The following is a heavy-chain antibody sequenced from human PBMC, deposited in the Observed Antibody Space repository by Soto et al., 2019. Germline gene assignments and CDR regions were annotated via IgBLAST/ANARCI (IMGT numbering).Heavy chain of an antibody. V-gene: IGHV3-7*05. CDR1: GFTFSSYW. CDR3: ARARYQPLPDY. Sequence: EVQLVESGGGLVQPGGSLRLSCAASGFTFSSYWMTWVRQAPGKGLELVANIKQDGSERYYVDSVKGRFTISRDNAKNSLYLQMNSLRAEDTALYYCARARYQPLPDYWGQGTLVTVSS. CDR2: IKQDGSER. D-gene: IGHD2-2*01. J-gene: IGHJ4*02.